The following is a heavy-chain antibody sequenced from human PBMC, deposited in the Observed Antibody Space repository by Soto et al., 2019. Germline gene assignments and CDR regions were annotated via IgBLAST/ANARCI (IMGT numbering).Heavy chain of an antibody. CDR2: ISGSGLST. CDR1: GFTFSSYA. V-gene: IGHV3-23*01. CDR3: AKMTTRRFDY. D-gene: IGHD4-17*01. Sequence: GGSLRLSCAASGFTFSSYAMSWVRQAPGKGLEWVSGISGSGLSTNYADSVKGRFTISRDNSKNTLYLQMNSLRAEDTAVYYCAKMTTRRFDYWGQGNLVTVSS. J-gene: IGHJ4*02.